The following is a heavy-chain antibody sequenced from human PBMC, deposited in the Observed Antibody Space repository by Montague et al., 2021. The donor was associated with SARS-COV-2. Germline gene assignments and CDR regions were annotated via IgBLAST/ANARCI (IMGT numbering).Heavy chain of an antibody. CDR3: ARTLHDYIWGSYRSPYWFDP. CDR1: GGSISSYY. V-gene: IGHV4-59*12. D-gene: IGHD3-16*02. CDR2: IYYSGST. J-gene: IGHJ5*02. Sequence: SETLSLTCTVSGGSISSYYWSWIRQPPGKGLEWIGYIYYSGSTNYNPSLKSRVTISVDTSKNQFSLKLSSVTAADTAVYYCARTLHDYIWGSYRSPYWFDPWGQGTLVTVSS.